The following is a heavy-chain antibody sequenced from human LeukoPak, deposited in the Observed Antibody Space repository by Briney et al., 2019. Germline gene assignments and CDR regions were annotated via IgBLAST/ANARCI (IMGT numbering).Heavy chain of an antibody. D-gene: IGHD3-22*01. CDR1: GASISSFS. V-gene: IGHV4-59*12. Sequence: RLETLSLSCTVSGASISSFSTSWIPHPPQEGLEWGGFIYNSGNTYYNPSLKSRVTLSVDTSKNQFSLNLSSVTAADTAVYYCARTAYDSSDFYRFDYWGQGTLVTVSS. CDR2: IYNSGNT. J-gene: IGHJ4*02. CDR3: ARTAYDSSDFYRFDY.